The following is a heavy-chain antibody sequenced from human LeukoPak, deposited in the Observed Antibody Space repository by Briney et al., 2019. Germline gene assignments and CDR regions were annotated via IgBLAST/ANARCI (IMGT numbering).Heavy chain of an antibody. CDR2: ISSSGSTI. Sequence: PGGSLRLSCAASGFTFSSYEMNWVRQAPGKGLEWVSYISSSGSTIYYADSVKGRFTISRDNAKNSLYLQMNSLRAEDTAVYYCARESEAAPFDYWGQGTLVTVSS. D-gene: IGHD6-6*01. J-gene: IGHJ4*02. V-gene: IGHV3-48*03. CDR3: ARESEAAPFDY. CDR1: GFTFSSYE.